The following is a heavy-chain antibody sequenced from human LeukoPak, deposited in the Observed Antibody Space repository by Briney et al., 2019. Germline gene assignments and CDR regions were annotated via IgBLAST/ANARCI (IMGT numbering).Heavy chain of an antibody. CDR1: GFTFSSYA. CDR3: AKDCIAARPYGMDV. D-gene: IGHD6-6*01. J-gene: IGHJ6*02. Sequence: GGSLRLSCAASGFTFSSYAMSWVRQAPGKGLEWVSAISGSGGSTYYADSVKGRFTISRDNSKNKLYLQMNSLRAEDTAVYYCAKDCIAARPYGMDVWGQGTTVTVSS. CDR2: ISGSGGST. V-gene: IGHV3-23*01.